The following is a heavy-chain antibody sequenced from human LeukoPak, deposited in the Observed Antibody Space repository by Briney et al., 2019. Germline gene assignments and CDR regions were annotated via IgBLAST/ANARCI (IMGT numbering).Heavy chain of an antibody. D-gene: IGHD5-24*01. CDR2: IYYSGRT. CDR1: GGSISSYY. V-gene: IGHV4-59*01. CDR3: ARADPDGYNYS. Sequence: PSETLSLTCTVSGGSISSYYWSWIRQPPGKGLEWIGYIYYSGRTNYNPSLKSRVTISVDTSKNQFSLKLSSVTPADTAVYYCARADPDGYNYSWGQGTLVTVSS. J-gene: IGHJ4*02.